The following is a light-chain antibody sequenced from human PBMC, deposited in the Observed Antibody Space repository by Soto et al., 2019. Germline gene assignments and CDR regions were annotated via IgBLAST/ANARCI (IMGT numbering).Light chain of an antibody. CDR2: WAS. V-gene: IGKV4-1*01. CDR1: QSVLYNSKNKNY. J-gene: IGKJ4*01. Sequence: DIVMTQSPDSLAVSLGERATIYCKSSQSVLYNSKNKNYLAWYQQKPGQPPKLLIYWASTRESGVPDRFSGSGSGTDFTLTISSLQAEDVAVYYCQQYYSTPLTFGGGTKVEIK. CDR3: QQYYSTPLT.